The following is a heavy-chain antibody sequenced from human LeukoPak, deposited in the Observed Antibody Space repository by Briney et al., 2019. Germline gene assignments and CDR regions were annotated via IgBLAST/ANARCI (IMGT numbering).Heavy chain of an antibody. V-gene: IGHV3-30*03. D-gene: IGHD2-2*02. CDR3: ARVVVPAAIVPHFDY. J-gene: IGHJ4*02. CDR1: GFTFSSYG. Sequence: GGSLRLSCAASGFTFSSYGMHWVRQAPGKGLEWVAVISYDGSNKYYADSVKGRFTISRDNSKNTLYLQMNSLRSEDTAVYYCARVVVPAAIVPHFDYWGQGTLVTVSS. CDR2: ISYDGSNK.